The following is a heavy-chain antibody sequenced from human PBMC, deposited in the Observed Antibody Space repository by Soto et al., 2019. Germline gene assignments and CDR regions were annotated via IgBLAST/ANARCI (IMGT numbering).Heavy chain of an antibody. D-gene: IGHD3-22*01. CDR2: IIPIFGTA. V-gene: IGHV1-69*13. Sequence: ASVKVSCKASGGTFSSYAISWVRQAPGQGLEWMGGIIPIFGTANYAQKFQGRVTITADESTSTAYMELSSLRSEDTAVYYCERGLYYYDRSGYYYYFDYWGQGTLVTVSS. CDR3: ERGLYYYDRSGYYYYFDY. J-gene: IGHJ4*02. CDR1: GGTFSSYA.